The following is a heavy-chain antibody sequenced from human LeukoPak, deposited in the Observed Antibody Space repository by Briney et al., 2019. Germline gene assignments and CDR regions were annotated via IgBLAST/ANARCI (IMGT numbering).Heavy chain of an antibody. CDR1: GFTFSNYA. CDR2: VSGSGGTT. V-gene: IGHV3-23*01. J-gene: IGHJ3*02. Sequence: GGSLRLSCAASGFTFSNYAMTWVRQAPGKGLEWVSAVSGSGGTTYYADSVKGRFTISRDNSKNTLYLQMNSLRAEDTAVYYCARDQTFDIWGQGTMVTVSS. CDR3: ARDQTFDI.